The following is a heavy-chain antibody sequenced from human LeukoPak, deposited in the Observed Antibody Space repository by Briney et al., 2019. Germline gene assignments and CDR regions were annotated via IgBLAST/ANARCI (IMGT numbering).Heavy chain of an antibody. CDR3: ARKDGDY. Sequence: SETLSLTCTVSGGSISSYFWSCMRQPAGKGLEWIGRIYDSGTTTYNPSLRSRVTMSVDTSKNQLYLNLRYVTAADTAVYYCARKDGDYWGQGTLVTVSS. J-gene: IGHJ4*02. V-gene: IGHV4-4*07. CDR2: IYDSGTT. CDR1: GGSISSYF.